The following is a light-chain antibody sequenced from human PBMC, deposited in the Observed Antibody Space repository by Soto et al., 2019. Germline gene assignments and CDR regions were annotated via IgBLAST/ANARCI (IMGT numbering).Light chain of an antibody. J-gene: IGKJ4*01. V-gene: IGKV3-20*01. CDR2: GAS. CDR3: QQYGSSPLT. CDR1: QSVSSSY. Sequence: EILLTQSPGTLSLSPGERATLSCRASQSVSSSYLAWYQQKHGQAPRILIYGASSRDTGIPDRFSGSWSGTDCTLPISRLEPEDFAVYYCQQYGSSPLTFGGGTKVDIK.